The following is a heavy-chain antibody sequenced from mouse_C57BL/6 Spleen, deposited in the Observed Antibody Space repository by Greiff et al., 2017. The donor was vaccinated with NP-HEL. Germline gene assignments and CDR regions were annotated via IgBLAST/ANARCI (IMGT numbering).Heavy chain of an antibody. J-gene: IGHJ2*01. CDR1: GYTFTSYW. Sequence: QVQLQQPGAELVRPGTSVKLSCKASGYTFTSYWMHWVKQRPGQGLEWIGVIDPSDSYTNYNQKFKGKATLTVDTSSSTAYMQLSSLTSEDSAVYYCARFYGSRGDYFDYWGQGTTLTVSS. D-gene: IGHD1-1*01. CDR3: ARFYGSRGDYFDY. V-gene: IGHV1-59*01. CDR2: IDPSDSYT.